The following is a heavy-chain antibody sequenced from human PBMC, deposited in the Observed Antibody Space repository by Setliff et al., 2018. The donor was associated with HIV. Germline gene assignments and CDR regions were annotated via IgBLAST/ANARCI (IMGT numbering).Heavy chain of an antibody. D-gene: IGHD3-9*01. CDR1: GFSFSSYW. J-gene: IGHJ4*02. Sequence: GGSLRLSCAASGFSFSSYWMSWVRQAPGKGLEWVANIKEDGIEKYYVDSVRGRFTISRDNAKNSLYLQMNSLRAEDTAVYYCVRDPTLDILTGPYFDYWGQGTLVTVSS. V-gene: IGHV3-7*01. CDR3: VRDPTLDILTGPYFDY. CDR2: IKEDGIEK.